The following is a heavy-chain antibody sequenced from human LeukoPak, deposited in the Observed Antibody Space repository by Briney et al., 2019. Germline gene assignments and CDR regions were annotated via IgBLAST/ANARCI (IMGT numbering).Heavy chain of an antibody. V-gene: IGHV3-21*01. D-gene: IGHD2-15*01. Sequence: PGRSLRLSCAASGFTFSSYSMNWVRQAPGKGLEWVSSISSSSSYIYYADSVKGRFTISRDNAKNSLYLQMNSLRAEDTAVYYCARDYGYCSGGSCVNFDYWGQGTLVTVSS. CDR2: ISSSSSYI. J-gene: IGHJ4*02. CDR3: ARDYGYCSGGSCVNFDY. CDR1: GFTFSSYS.